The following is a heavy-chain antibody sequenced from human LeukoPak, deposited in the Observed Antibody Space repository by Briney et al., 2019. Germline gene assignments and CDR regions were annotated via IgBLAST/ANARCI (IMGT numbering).Heavy chain of an antibody. Sequence: ASVKVSCKASGYTFTGYYMHWVRQAPAQGLERMGWINPNSGGTNYAQKFQGRVTMTRDTSISTAYMELSRLRSDDTAVYYCVKALDQYYVDYWGQGTLVTVSS. J-gene: IGHJ4*02. CDR1: GYTFTGYY. V-gene: IGHV1-2*02. D-gene: IGHD1-1*01. CDR3: VKALDQYYVDY. CDR2: INPNSGGT.